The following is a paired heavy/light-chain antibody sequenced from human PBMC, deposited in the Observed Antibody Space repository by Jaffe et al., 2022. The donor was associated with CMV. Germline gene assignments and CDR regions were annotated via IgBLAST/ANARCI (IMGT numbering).Light chain of an antibody. Sequence: QSALTQPASVSGSPGQSITISCTGTSSDVGTYDLVSWYRQYPGKAPKLLIYEVTKRPSGVSNRFSGSKSGNTASLTISGLQPEDDGNYYCCSFTTHTQVIFGGGTKLTVL. J-gene: IGLJ2*01. CDR3: CSFTTHTQVI. CDR2: EVT. V-gene: IGLV2-23*02. CDR1: SSDVGTYDL.
Heavy chain of an antibody. CDR3: VQHGRHITSGLRNPFDM. CDR2: ISPNGGSS. Sequence: EVQLLESGGGLIQPGGSLRLSCAASGFTFYNYAMSWVRQAPGKGLEWVAGISPNGGSSYYADSVEGRFTISRDNSKNTLSLQMSSLRADDTALYYCVQHGRHITSGLRNPFDMWGQGTMVTISS. J-gene: IGHJ3*02. CDR1: GFTFYNYA. D-gene: IGHD1-1*01. V-gene: IGHV3-23*01.